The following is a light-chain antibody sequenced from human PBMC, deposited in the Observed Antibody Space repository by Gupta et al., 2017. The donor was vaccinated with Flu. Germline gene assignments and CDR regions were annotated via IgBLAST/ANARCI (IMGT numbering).Light chain of an antibody. CDR2: EVG. CDR3: SSYAGRNYVL. V-gene: IGLV2-8*01. CDR1: SSDVGNYKY. J-gene: IGLJ2*01. Sequence: QSALTQPPSASGSPGQSVTISCTGTSSDVGNYKYVSWYQQHPGKAPKLIIYEVGKRPSGVSARFSGSQSDNTASLTVSGLQAADEADDYCSSYAGRNYVLFGGGTKLTVL.